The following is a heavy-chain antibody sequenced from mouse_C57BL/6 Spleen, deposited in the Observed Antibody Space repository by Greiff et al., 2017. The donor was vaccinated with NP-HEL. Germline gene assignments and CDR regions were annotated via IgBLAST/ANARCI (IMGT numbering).Heavy chain of an antibody. D-gene: IGHD2-2*01. Sequence: EVKLVESGGGLVQPGGSLKLSCAASGFTFSDYYMYWVRQTPEKRLEWVAYISNGGGSTYYPDTVKGRFTISRDNAKNTLYLQMSRLKSEDTAMYYCARHRGYDWEFAYWGQGTLVTVSA. CDR3: ARHRGYDWEFAY. J-gene: IGHJ3*01. V-gene: IGHV5-12*01. CDR2: ISNGGGST. CDR1: GFTFSDYY.